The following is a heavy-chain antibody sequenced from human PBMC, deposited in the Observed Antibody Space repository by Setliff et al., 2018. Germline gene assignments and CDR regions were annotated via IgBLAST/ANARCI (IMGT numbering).Heavy chain of an antibody. J-gene: IGHJ6*02. CDR3: ASQGEMISPWGYGMDV. V-gene: IGHV4-39*01. D-gene: IGHD3-16*01. Sequence: SETLSLTCTVSGGSISSSNYYWGWIRQPPGKGLEWIGSIYYSGSTYYNPSLKSRVTISVDRSKNQFSLKLSSVTAADTAVYYCASQGEMISPWGYGMDVWGQGTTVTVSS. CDR1: GGSISSSNYY. CDR2: IYYSGST.